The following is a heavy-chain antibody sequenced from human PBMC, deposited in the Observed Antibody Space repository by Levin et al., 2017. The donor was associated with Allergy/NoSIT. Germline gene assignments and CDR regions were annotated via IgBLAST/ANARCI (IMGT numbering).Heavy chain of an antibody. CDR2: ISWDEITT. CDR3: AKVYGATGLPHI. Sequence: GGSLRLSCAGSGFTFEDYGMHWVRQTPGKGLEWVSLISWDEITTHYADSVKGRFTTSRDNRKQSLYLQMNSLRAEDTAFYYCAKVYGATGLPHIWGQGTLVIVSS. D-gene: IGHD5-12*01. J-gene: IGHJ3*02. CDR1: GFTFEDYG. V-gene: IGHV3-43D*03.